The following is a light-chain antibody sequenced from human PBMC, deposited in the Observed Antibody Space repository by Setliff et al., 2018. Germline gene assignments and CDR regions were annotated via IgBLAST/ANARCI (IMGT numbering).Light chain of an antibody. CDR1: MGAGYD. J-gene: IGLJ1*01. CDR3: SSYAGSNNPYV. V-gene: IGLV1-40*01. Sequence: MGAGYDVHWYQQLPGTAPKLLIYGNSNRPSGVPDRFSGSKSGTSASLAITGLQAEDEADYYCSSYAGSNNPYVFGTGTKVTVL. CDR2: GNS.